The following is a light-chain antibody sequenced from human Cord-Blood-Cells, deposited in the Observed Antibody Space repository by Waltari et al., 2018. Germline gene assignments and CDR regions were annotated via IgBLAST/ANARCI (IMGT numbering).Light chain of an antibody. J-gene: IGKJ1*01. Sequence: DIQMTQSPSSLSASVGDRVTITCRASQIISSFLNWYHPKPGKAPKLLIYAASSLQSGVPSRFSGSGSGTEFTLTISSLQPEDFASYYCQQSYSTPWTFGQGTKVEIK. V-gene: IGKV1-39*01. CDR1: QIISSF. CDR2: AAS. CDR3: QQSYSTPWT.